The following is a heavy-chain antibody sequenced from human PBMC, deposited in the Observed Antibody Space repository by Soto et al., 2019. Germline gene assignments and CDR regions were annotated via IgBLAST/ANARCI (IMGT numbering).Heavy chain of an antibody. V-gene: IGHV4-59*08. CDR1: GGSISSYY. J-gene: IGHJ4*02. CDR2: IYYSGST. D-gene: IGHD1-26*01. CDR3: ARLGSGSFRG. Sequence: QVQLQESGPGLVKPSETLSLTCTVSGGSISSYYWSWIRQPPGKGLEWIGYIYYSGSTNYNPSLKSRVTISVDTSNHQFSLKLSSVTGADTAMYCCARLGSGSFRGWGQGTLVTVSS.